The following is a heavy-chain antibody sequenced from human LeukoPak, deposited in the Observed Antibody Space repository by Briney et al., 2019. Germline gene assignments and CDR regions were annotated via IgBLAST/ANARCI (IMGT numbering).Heavy chain of an antibody. J-gene: IGHJ3*02. CDR3: AKDPVWFGESSDAFDI. D-gene: IGHD3-10*01. CDR1: GFTFSSYA. V-gene: IGHV3-23*01. Sequence: GGSLRLSCAASGFTFSSYAMSWVRQAPGKGLEWVSAISGSGGSTYYADSVKGRFTISRDNSKNTLYLQMNSLRAEDTAVYYCAKDPVWFGESSDAFDIWGQGTMVTVSS. CDR2: ISGSGGST.